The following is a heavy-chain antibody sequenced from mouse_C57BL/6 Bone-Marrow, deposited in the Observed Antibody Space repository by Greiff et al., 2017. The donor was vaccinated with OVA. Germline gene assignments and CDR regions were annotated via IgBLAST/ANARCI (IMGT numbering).Heavy chain of an antibody. CDR3: ARHAWTSFDY. V-gene: IGHV5-6*01. CDR1: GFTFSSYG. Sequence: EVMLVESGGDLVKPGGSLKLSCAASGFTFSSYGMSWVRQTPDKRLEWVATLSSGGSYTYYPDSVKGRFTISRDNAKNTLYLQMSSLKSEDTAMYYCARHAWTSFDYWGQGTTLTVSS. J-gene: IGHJ2*01. CDR2: LSSGGSYT.